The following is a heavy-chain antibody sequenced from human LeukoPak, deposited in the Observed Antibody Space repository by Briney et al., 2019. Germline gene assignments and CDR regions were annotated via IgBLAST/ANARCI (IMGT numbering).Heavy chain of an antibody. J-gene: IGHJ4*02. Sequence: SQTLSLTCTVSGGSISSGDYYWSWIRQPPGKGLEWLGYIYYSGSTYYNPSLKSRVTISVDTSKNQFSLKLSSVTAADTAVYYCARGGGVAGTPYNPYDYWGQGTLVTVSS. CDR1: GGSISSGDYY. CDR2: IYYSGST. D-gene: IGHD6-19*01. CDR3: ARGGGVAGTPYNPYDY. V-gene: IGHV4-30-4*01.